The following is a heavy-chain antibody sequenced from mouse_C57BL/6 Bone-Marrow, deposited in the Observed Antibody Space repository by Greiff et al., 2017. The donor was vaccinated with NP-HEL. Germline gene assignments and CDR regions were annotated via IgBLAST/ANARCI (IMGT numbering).Heavy chain of an antibody. CDR1: GYTFTSYW. V-gene: IGHV1-69*01. J-gene: IGHJ1*03. CDR3: AREGELLVDV. Sequence: QVHVKQSGAELARPGASVKLSCKASGYTFTSYWMHWVKQRPGQGLEWIGEIDPSDSYTNYNQKFKGKSTLTVDKSSSTAYMQLSSLTSEDSAVYYCAREGELLVDVWGTGTTVTVSS. CDR2: IDPSDSYT. D-gene: IGHD1-1*01.